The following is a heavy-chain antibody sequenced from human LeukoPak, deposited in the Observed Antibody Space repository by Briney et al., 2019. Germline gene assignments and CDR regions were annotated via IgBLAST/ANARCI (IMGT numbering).Heavy chain of an antibody. Sequence: GGSLRLSCAASGFTFSSYWMSWVRQAPGKGLEWVANIKQDGSEKYYVDSVKGRFTISRDNAKNSLYLQMNSLRAEDTAVYYCARGSMIFGVTYYFDCWGQGTLVTVSS. CDR2: IKQDGSEK. J-gene: IGHJ4*02. D-gene: IGHD3-3*01. CDR3: ARGSMIFGVTYYFDC. CDR1: GFTFSSYW. V-gene: IGHV3-7*01.